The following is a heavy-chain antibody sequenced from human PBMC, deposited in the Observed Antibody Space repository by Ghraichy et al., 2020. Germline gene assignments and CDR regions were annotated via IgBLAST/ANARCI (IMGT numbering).Heavy chain of an antibody. V-gene: IGHV3-74*01. D-gene: IGHD1-7*01. Sequence: GGSLRLSCAASGFTFSTYWMHWVRQAPGKGPVWVSRISNSGSITNYADSVKGRFTISRDNAKNTLYLQMNSLRAEDTAVYYCARSPTTWGLDPWGQGTLVTVSS. J-gene: IGHJ5*02. CDR2: ISNSGSIT. CDR3: ARSPTTWGLDP. CDR1: GFTFSTYW.